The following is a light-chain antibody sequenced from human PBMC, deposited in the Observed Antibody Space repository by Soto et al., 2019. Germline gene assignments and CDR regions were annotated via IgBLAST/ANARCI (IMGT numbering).Light chain of an antibody. J-gene: IGKJ3*01. CDR1: QSISSW. V-gene: IGKV1-5*03. CDR2: QAS. Sequence: IQMPPSPSPLSASVGDRVPITCRASQSISSWLAWYQQKPGKAPKLLIYQASSLESGVPSRFSGSGSGTEFTLSISSRQPDDFATYYCQQYNSYLITFGPGTKVDIK. CDR3: QQYNSYLIT.